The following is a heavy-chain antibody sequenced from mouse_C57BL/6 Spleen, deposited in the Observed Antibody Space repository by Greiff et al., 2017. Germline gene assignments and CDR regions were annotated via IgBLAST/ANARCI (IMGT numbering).Heavy chain of an antibody. CDR3: ARSIIYYGYTYYAMDY. J-gene: IGHJ4*01. D-gene: IGHD2-2*01. CDR2: IYPSDSET. V-gene: IGHV1-61*01. Sequence: VQLKQPGAELVRPGSSVKLSCKASGYTFTSYWMDWVKQRPGQGLEWIGNIYPSDSETHYNQKFKDKATLTVDKSSSTAYMQLSSLTSEDSAVYYCARSIIYYGYTYYAMDYWGQGTSVTVSS. CDR1: GYTFTSYW.